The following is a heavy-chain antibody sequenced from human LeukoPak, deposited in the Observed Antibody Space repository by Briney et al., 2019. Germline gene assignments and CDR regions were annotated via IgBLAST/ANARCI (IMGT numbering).Heavy chain of an antibody. CDR1: GFTFSSYW. D-gene: IGHD5-12*01. CDR2: INSDGSST. V-gene: IGHV3-74*01. CDR3: AKQAGRGYDSLFDY. J-gene: IGHJ4*02. Sequence: PGGSLRLSCAASGFTFSSYWMHWVRQAPGKGLVWVSRINSDGSSTSYADSVKGWFTISRDNSKNTLYLQMNSLRAEDTAVYYCAKQAGRGYDSLFDYWGQGTLVTVSS.